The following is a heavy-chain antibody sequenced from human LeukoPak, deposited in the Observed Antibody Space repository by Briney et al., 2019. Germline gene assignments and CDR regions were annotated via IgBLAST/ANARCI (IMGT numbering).Heavy chain of an antibody. Sequence: PGGSLRLSCAASGFTFDDYGMSWVRQAPGKGREWVSGINWNGGSTGYADSVKGRFTISRDNAKNSLYLQMNSLRAEDTALYYCARDDAAVLYSSSWFLDYWGQGTLVTVSS. CDR1: GFTFDDYG. V-gene: IGHV3-20*04. CDR3: ARDDAAVLYSSSWFLDY. CDR2: INWNGGST. J-gene: IGHJ4*02. D-gene: IGHD6-13*01.